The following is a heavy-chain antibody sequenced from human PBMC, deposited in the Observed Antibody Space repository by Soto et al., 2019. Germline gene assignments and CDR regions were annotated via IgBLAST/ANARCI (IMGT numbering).Heavy chain of an antibody. CDR1: GFTFTSSA. V-gene: IGHV1-58*01. J-gene: IGHJ4*02. Sequence: QMQLVQSGPEVKKPGTSVKVSCKASGFTFTSSAVQWVRQARGQRLEWIGWIVVGSGNTNYAQKFQERVTITRDMSTSTAYMELSSLRSEDTAVYYCAAVSQPLRHYYDSSGYNYWGQGTLVTVSS. CDR2: IVVGSGNT. CDR3: AAVSQPLRHYYDSSGYNY. D-gene: IGHD3-22*01.